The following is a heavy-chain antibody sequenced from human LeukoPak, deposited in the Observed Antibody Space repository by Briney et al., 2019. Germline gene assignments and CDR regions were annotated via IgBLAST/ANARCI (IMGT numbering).Heavy chain of an antibody. D-gene: IGHD2-2*01. CDR3: AKDMDDAYCSSTSCPAQRYYGMDV. Sequence: GGSLRLSCAASGFTFSSYAMSWVSQAPGKGLEWVSAISGSGGSTYYADSVKGRFTISRDNSKNTLYLQMNSLRAEDTAVYYCAKDMDDAYCSSTSCPAQRYYGMDVWGQGTTVTVSS. V-gene: IGHV3-23*01. J-gene: IGHJ6*02. CDR1: GFTFSSYA. CDR2: ISGSGGST.